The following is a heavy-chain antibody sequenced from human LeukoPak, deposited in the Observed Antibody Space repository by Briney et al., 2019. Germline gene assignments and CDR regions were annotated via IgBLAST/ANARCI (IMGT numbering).Heavy chain of an antibody. CDR3: ARDPSIPVAGTFDL. D-gene: IGHD6-19*01. CDR1: GFTFSSYE. J-gene: IGHJ5*02. V-gene: IGHV3-48*03. CDR2: ISSSGSTI. Sequence: GGSLRLSCAASGFTFSSYEMNWVRQAPGKGLEWVSYISSSGSTIYYADSVKGRFTISRDNVKNSLDLQMNSLRAGDTAVYYCARDPSIPVAGTFDLWGQGTLGPVSS.